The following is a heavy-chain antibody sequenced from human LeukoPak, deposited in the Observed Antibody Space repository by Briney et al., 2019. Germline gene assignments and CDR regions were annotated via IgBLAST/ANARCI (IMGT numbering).Heavy chain of an antibody. J-gene: IGHJ4*02. CDR1: GFTLSKAW. D-gene: IGHD1-26*01. CDR3: IRGGTYGGY. V-gene: IGHV3-15*01. CDR2: IRRKSDGSTT. Sequence: GGSLRLSCAASGFTLSKAWMSWVSQARGKGLEWAGRIRRKSDGSTTHYAAPLKGRFTVSRDDSKNTLYLQMYSLKTEDTAVYYCIRGGTYGGYWGQGTLVTVSS.